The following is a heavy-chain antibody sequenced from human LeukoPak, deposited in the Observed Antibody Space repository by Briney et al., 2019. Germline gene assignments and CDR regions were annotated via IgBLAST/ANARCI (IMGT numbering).Heavy chain of an antibody. Sequence: ASVKVSCKASAYTFTGYYLHWVRQAPGQGPEWMAWIDPNNGDTDYAQKFHGRVTMTRDRSISTVYMDLTRLTSDDTAVYYCARRSRNGLDAFDIWGQGTMVTVSS. CDR3: ARRSRNGLDAFDI. CDR2: IDPNNGDT. V-gene: IGHV1-2*02. J-gene: IGHJ3*02. D-gene: IGHD1-14*01. CDR1: AYTFTGYY.